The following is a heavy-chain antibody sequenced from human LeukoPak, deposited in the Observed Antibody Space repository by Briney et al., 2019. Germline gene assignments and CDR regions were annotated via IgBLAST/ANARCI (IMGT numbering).Heavy chain of an antibody. D-gene: IGHD6-13*01. CDR1: GGTFSSYA. J-gene: IGHJ4*02. CDR3: ARDAAAATVRD. V-gene: IGHV1-69*05. CDR2: IIPIFGTA. Sequence: ASVKVSCKASGGTFSSYAISWVRQAPGQGLEWMGRIIPIFGTANYAQKFQGRVTITTDESTSTAYMELSRLRSEDTAVYYCARDAAAATVRDWGQGTLVTVSS.